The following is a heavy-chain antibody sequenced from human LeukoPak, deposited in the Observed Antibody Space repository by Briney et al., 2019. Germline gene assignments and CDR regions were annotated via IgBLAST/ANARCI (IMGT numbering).Heavy chain of an antibody. CDR1: GYSFTSNW. V-gene: IGHV5-51*01. CDR3: ARLTAVVTFDY. Sequence: GESLKISCKGSGYSFTSNWIGWVRQMPGKGLEWMGVIYPSDSDTRYSPSFQGQVTISADKSISTAYLQWRSLKVSDSAMYYCARLTAVVTFDYWGQGTLVTVPS. D-gene: IGHD4-23*01. CDR2: IYPSDSDT. J-gene: IGHJ4*02.